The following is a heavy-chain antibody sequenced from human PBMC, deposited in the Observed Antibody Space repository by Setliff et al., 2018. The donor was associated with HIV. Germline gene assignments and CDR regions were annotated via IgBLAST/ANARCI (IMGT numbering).Heavy chain of an antibody. D-gene: IGHD3-3*01. V-gene: IGHV1-24*01. CDR2: FDPENGQT. CDR1: GYSLIELS. Sequence: SVKVSCKVSGYSLIELSIHWVRQAPGGGLDWMGGFDPENGQTVYAQKFQGRVTVTEDTSTNTAFMELSSLRSEDTATYYCAIYYYFYLDVWGKGTPVTV. CDR3: AIYYYFYLDV. J-gene: IGHJ6*03.